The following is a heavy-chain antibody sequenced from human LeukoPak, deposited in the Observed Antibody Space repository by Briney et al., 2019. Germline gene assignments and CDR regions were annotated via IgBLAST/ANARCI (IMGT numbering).Heavy chain of an antibody. Sequence: GGSLRLSCAASGFTFSTYAMNWVRQAPGKGLEWVSAISGSGAKTYYADFVKGRFTISKDNSKNTLYLQMNSLRAEDTAVYYCAKEYSGSFSPFPSYFDYWGQGTLVTVSS. D-gene: IGHD1-26*01. V-gene: IGHV3-23*01. J-gene: IGHJ4*02. CDR3: AKEYSGSFSPFPSYFDY. CDR2: ISGSGAKT. CDR1: GFTFSTYA.